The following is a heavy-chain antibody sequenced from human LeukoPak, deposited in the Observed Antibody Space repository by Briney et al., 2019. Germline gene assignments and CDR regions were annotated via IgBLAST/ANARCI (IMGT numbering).Heavy chain of an antibody. Sequence: PGGSLRLSCAASGFTFSSYGMHWVRQAPGKGLEWVAFIRYDGSNKYYADSVKGRFTISRDNSKNTLYLQMNSLRAEDTAVYYCAKELITMVRGVMIRAFDYWGQGTLVTVSS. V-gene: IGHV3-30*02. D-gene: IGHD3-10*01. CDR2: IRYDGSNK. J-gene: IGHJ4*02. CDR3: AKELITMVRGVMIRAFDY. CDR1: GFTFSSYG.